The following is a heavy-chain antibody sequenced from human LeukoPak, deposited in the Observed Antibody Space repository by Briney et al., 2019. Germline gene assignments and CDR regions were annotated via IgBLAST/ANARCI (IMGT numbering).Heavy chain of an antibody. CDR3: VRETLSSAHY. CDR2: ISYSGRT. CDR1: GGSMNSGDYC. Sequence: SETLSVTCTVSGGSMNSGDYCWAWVRPPPGKGLEWIGSISYSGRTVCKPSLTSRVAMSMDASKSQFSLRLSSVTAADTAVYYCVRETLSSAHYWGQGTLVTVSS. D-gene: IGHD3-16*01. V-gene: IGHV4-39*07. J-gene: IGHJ4*02.